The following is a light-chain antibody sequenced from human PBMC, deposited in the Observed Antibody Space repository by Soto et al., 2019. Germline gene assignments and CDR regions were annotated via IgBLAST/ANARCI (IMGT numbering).Light chain of an antibody. CDR1: QSVSSNY. V-gene: IGKV3-20*01. CDR3: QQYGSLSWT. J-gene: IGKJ1*01. Sequence: DIVLTQSPGTLSLSPGERATLSCRASQSVSSNYLAWYQQKPGQAPRLLIHGASTRATGVPDRFSGSGSGTDFTLTISRLGPEDFAVYHCQQYGSLSWTFGQGTKVEIK. CDR2: GAS.